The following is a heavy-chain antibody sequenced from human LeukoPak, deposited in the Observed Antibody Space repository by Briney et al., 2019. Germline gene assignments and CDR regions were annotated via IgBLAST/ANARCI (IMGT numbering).Heavy chain of an antibody. D-gene: IGHD4-17*01. J-gene: IGHJ4*02. V-gene: IGHV3-48*04. CDR1: GFTFSTSG. Sequence: GGSLRLSCAASGFTFSTSGMNWVRRAPGRGLDWISYISSSSDTIVYADSVKGRFTSSRDNAKNSLYLQMNSLRVEDTAVYYCASPLGDSVFYWGQGTLVTVSS. CDR2: ISSSSDTI. CDR3: ASPLGDSVFY.